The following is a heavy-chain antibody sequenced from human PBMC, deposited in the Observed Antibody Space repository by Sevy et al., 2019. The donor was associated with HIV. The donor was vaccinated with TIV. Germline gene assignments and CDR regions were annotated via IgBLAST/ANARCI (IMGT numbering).Heavy chain of an antibody. V-gene: IGHV4-38-2*01. Sequence: SETLSLTCAVSAYSVSSAYSWGWIRQPPGKGLERIGNIYQSGNTYYNPSLKSRVTISVDTSNNQFSLRLTSVTAADTAVYDYASFGRLLIISGDVFEIWGQGTMVTVSS. D-gene: IGHD3-9*01. CDR2: IYQSGNT. CDR3: ASFGRLLIISGDVFEI. CDR1: AYSVSSAYS. J-gene: IGHJ3*02.